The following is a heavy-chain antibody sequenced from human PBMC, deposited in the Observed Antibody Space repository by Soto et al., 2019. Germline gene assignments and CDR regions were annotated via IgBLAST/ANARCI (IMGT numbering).Heavy chain of an antibody. V-gene: IGHV4-39*01. CDR1: GGSISSSSYY. Sequence: SETLSLTCTVSGGSISSSSYYWGWIRQPPGKGLEWIGSIYYSGSTYYNPSLKSRVTISADTSKNQFSLKLSSVTAADTAVYYCASNLRFLEWLLYVQGNYYYYMDVWGKGTTVTVSS. CDR3: ASNLRFLEWLLYVQGNYYYYMDV. CDR2: IYYSGST. D-gene: IGHD3-3*01. J-gene: IGHJ6*03.